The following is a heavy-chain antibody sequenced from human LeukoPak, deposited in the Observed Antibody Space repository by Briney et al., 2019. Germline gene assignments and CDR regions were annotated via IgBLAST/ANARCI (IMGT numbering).Heavy chain of an antibody. V-gene: IGHV3-21*04. Sequence: GGSLRLSCAASGFTFSSYSMNWVRQAPGKGLEWVSSISSSSSYIYYADSVKGRFTISRDNAKNSLYLQMNSLRAEDTALYYCARASYDFWSGYPRPNFDRLLNARGGFDYWGQGTLVTVSS. CDR2: ISSSSSYI. D-gene: IGHD3-3*01. J-gene: IGHJ4*02. CDR1: GFTFSSYS. CDR3: ARASYDFWSGYPRPNFDRLLNARGGFDY.